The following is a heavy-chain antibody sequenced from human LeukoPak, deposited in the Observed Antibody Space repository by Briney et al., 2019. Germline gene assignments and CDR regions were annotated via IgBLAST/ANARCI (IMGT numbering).Heavy chain of an antibody. D-gene: IGHD5-24*01. J-gene: IGHJ6*02. CDR2: ISSGGSSI. CDR3: ARRQFYYYGMDV. Sequence: GGSLRLSCAASGFTFSSFWMSWVRQAPGKGLEWVSYISSGGSSIYYADSVKGRFTISRDNAKNSLYLQMNSLRAEDTAVYYCARRQFYYYGMDVWGQGTTVTVSS. CDR1: GFTFSSFW. V-gene: IGHV3-21*05.